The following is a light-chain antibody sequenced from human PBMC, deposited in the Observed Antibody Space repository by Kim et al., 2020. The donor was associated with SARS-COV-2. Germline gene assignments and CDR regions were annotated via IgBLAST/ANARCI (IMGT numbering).Light chain of an antibody. CDR2: EAS. Sequence: ASGGDRVTITWRASQRISNSLAWYQQRPGKAPTLLIYEASSLESGVPSRFSGTGSGTEFTLTISSLQPDDFATYYCQHYDNYSQTFGPGTKVDIK. CDR1: QRISNS. CDR3: QHYDNYSQT. J-gene: IGKJ1*01. V-gene: IGKV1-5*01.